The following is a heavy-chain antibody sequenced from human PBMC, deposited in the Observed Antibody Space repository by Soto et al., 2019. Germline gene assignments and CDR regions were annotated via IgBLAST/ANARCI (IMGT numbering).Heavy chain of an antibody. CDR1: GGSISSYY. D-gene: IGHD3-16*01. CDR2: IYYSGST. Sequence: SETLSLTCTVSGGSISSYYWSWIRQPPGKGLEWIGYIYYSGSTDYNPSLKSRVTISVDTSKNQFSLKLSSVTAADTAVYYCARVRSYYDYVWGRFPPYYFDYWGQGTLVTVSS. J-gene: IGHJ4*02. V-gene: IGHV4-59*01. CDR3: ARVRSYYDYVWGRFPPYYFDY.